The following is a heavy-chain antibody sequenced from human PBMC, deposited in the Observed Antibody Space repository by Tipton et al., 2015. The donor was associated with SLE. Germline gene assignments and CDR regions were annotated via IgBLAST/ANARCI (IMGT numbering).Heavy chain of an antibody. CDR2: IYYSGST. J-gene: IGHJ4*02. CDR3: ASPTGDYFDY. V-gene: IGHV4-39*01. Sequence: TLSLTCTVSGGSISSSSYYWGWIRQPPGKGLEWIGSIYYSGSTYYNPSLKSRVTISVDTSKNQFSLKLSSVTAADTAVYYCASPTGDYFDYWGQGTLVTVSS. CDR1: GGSISSSSYY. D-gene: IGHD7-27*01.